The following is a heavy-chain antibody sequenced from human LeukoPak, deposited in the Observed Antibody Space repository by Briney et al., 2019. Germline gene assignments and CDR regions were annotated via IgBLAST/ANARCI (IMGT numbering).Heavy chain of an antibody. J-gene: IGHJ4*02. CDR3: TRASGDIVETATMGSY. CDR2: ISSSSSSI. D-gene: IGHD5-18*01. CDR1: GFTFSSYS. Sequence: GGSLRLSCAASGFTFSSYSMNWVRQAPGKGLEWVSSISSSSSSIYYADSVKGRFTISRDNAKNSLYLQMNSLRAEDTAVYYCTRASGDIVETATMGSYWGQGTLVTVSS. V-gene: IGHV3-21*01.